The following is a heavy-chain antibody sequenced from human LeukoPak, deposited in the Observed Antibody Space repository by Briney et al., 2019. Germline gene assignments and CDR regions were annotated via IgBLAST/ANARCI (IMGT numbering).Heavy chain of an antibody. D-gene: IGHD5-12*01. Sequence: NHSETLSLTCTVSGGSISSSSYYWGWIRQPPGKGLEWIGSIYYSGSTYYNPSLKSRVTISVDTSKNQFSLKLSSVTAADTAVYYCARGFIVATIGFDYWGQGTLVTVSS. J-gene: IGHJ4*02. CDR1: GGSISSSSYY. V-gene: IGHV4-39*01. CDR2: IYYSGST. CDR3: ARGFIVATIGFDY.